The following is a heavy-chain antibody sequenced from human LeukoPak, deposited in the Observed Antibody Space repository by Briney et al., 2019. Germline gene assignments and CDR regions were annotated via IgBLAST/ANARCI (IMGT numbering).Heavy chain of an antibody. CDR3: ARDLLRDGSGSYYAEFDY. D-gene: IGHD3-10*01. Sequence: SVKVSCKASGGTFSSYAISWVRQAPGQGLEWMGRIIPILGIANYAQKFQGRVTITADKSTSTAYMELSSLRSEDTAVYYCARDLLRDGSGSYYAEFDYWGQGTLVTVSS. CDR1: GGTFSSYA. V-gene: IGHV1-69*04. J-gene: IGHJ4*02. CDR2: IIPILGIA.